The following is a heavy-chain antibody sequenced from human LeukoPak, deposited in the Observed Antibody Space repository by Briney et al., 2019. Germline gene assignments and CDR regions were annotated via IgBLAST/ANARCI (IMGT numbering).Heavy chain of an antibody. CDR2: ISAYNGNT. Sequence: ASVKVSCKASGYTFTSYGISWVRQAPGQGLEWMGWISAYNGNTNYAQKLQGRVTMTTDTSTSTAYMELRSLRSDDTAVYYCARDRFRDILTGYYCFDYCGQGTLVTVSS. D-gene: IGHD3-9*01. CDR3: ARDRFRDILTGYYCFDY. CDR1: GYTFTSYG. V-gene: IGHV1-18*04. J-gene: IGHJ4*02.